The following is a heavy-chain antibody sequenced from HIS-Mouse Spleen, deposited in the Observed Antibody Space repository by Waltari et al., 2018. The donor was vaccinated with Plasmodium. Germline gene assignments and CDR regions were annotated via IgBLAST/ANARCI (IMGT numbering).Heavy chain of an antibody. D-gene: IGHD6-13*01. CDR2: IKQDGSEK. J-gene: IGHJ2*01. CDR3: ASSWYWYFDL. CDR1: GFTFSSYW. Sequence: EVQLLESGGGLVQPGGSLRLSCAASGFTFSSYWMSWVRQAPGKGLEWVANIKQDGSEKYYVDSVKGRFTISRNSLYLQMNSLRAEDTAVYYCASSWYWYFDLWGRGTLVTVSS. V-gene: IGHV3-7*01.